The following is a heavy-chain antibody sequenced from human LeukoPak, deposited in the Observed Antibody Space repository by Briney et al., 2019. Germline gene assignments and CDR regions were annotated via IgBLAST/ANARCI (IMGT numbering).Heavy chain of an antibody. V-gene: IGHV3-7*04. J-gene: IGHJ4*02. D-gene: IGHD2-15*01. CDR3: ARASAASLFDY. CDR1: GFTFSSYW. CDR2: IKQDGSEK. Sequence: GGSLRLSCAASGFTFSSYWMSWVRQAPGKGLEWVANIKQDGSEKYYVDSVTGRFTISRDNAKNSLYLQMNSLRAEDTAVYYCARASAASLFDYWGQGTLVTVSS.